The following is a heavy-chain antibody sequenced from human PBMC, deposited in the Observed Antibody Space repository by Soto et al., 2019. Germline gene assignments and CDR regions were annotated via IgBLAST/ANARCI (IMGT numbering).Heavy chain of an antibody. V-gene: IGHV3-11*01. J-gene: IGHJ6*03. CDR3: AGDVYSSGWYFYYYYMDV. CDR1: GFTFSDYY. CDR2: ISSSGSTI. D-gene: IGHD6-19*01. Sequence: QVQLVESGGGLVKPGGSLRLSCAASGFTFSDYYMSWIRQAPGKGLEWGSYISSSGSTIYYADSVKGRFTISRDNAKNSLYLKMNSLRAEDTAVYYCAGDVYSSGWYFYYYYMDVWGKGTTVTVSS.